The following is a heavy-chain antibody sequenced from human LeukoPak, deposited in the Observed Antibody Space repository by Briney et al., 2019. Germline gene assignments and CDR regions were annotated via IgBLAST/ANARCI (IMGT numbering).Heavy chain of an antibody. CDR2: ISSSSSYI. D-gene: IGHD1-1*01. Sequence: PGGSLRLSCAASGFTFSSYSMNWVRQAPGKGLEWVSSISSSSSYIYYADSVKGRFTISRDNAKNSLYLQMNSLRAEDTAVYYCARDQSHGTYYYYYGMDVWGQGTTVTVSS. V-gene: IGHV3-21*01. J-gene: IGHJ6*02. CDR1: GFTFSSYS. CDR3: ARDQSHGTYYYYYGMDV.